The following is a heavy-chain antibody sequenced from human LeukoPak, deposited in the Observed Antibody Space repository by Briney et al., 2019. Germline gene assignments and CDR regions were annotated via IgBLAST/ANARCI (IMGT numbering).Heavy chain of an antibody. CDR1: GGSFSGYY. V-gene: IGHV4-34*01. CDR2: INHSGST. D-gene: IGHD4-17*01. J-gene: IGHJ4*02. CDR3: ARGFDGDPYYFDY. Sequence: SETLSLTCAVYGGSFSGYYWSWIRQPPGKGLEWIGEINHSGSTNYNPSLKSRVTISVDTSKNQFSLKLSSVTAADTAVYYCARGFDGDPYYFDYWGQGILVTVSS.